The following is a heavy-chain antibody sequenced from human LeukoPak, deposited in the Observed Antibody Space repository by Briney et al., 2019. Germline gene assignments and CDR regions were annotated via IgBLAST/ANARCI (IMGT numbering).Heavy chain of an antibody. CDR3: AKGHGPTDY. CDR1: GFTFSSYG. V-gene: IGHV3-30*18. Sequence: GGSLSLSCAASGFTFSSYGMHWVRQAPGKGLEWVAVISYDGSNKYYADSVKGRFTISRDNSKNTLYLQMNSLRAEDTAVYYCAKGHGPTDYWGQGTLVTVSS. CDR2: ISYDGSNK. J-gene: IGHJ4*02.